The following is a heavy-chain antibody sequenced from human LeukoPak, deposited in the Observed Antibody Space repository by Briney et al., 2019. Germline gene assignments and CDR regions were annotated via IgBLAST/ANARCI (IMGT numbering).Heavy chain of an antibody. Sequence: ASVKVSCKASGYTFIRNHVHWVRQAPGQGLEWMGIINPSGGSTTYAQKFQGRVTLTRDTSISTAYMELSRLRSDDTAVYYCASGYRFGNWGQGTLVTVSS. CDR3: ASGYRFGN. D-gene: IGHD5-18*01. V-gene: IGHV1-46*01. CDR2: INPSGGST. CDR1: GYTFIRNH. J-gene: IGHJ4*02.